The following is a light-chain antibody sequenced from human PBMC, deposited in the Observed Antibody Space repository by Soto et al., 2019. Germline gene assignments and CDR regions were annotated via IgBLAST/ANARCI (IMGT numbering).Light chain of an antibody. J-gene: IGKJ1*01. V-gene: IGKV2-28*01. CDR3: MQALQTPWA. CDR1: QSLLQTNGYNY. Sequence: DIVMTQSPLSLPVTPGEPASISCRSSQSLLQTNGYNYLDWYLQKPGQSPQLLIYLGSNRASGVPDRFSGSGSGTDFTLKISRVGAEDVGVYYCMQALQTPWAFGQGTKVEIK. CDR2: LGS.